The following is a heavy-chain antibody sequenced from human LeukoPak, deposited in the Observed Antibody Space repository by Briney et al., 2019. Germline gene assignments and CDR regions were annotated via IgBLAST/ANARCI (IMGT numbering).Heavy chain of an antibody. CDR3: ARDLSNYYFDY. CDR2: INHSGST. CDR1: GGSFSGYY. J-gene: IGHJ4*02. D-gene: IGHD5-24*01. Sequence: SETLSLTCAVCGGSFSGYYWSWIRQPPGKGLEWIGEINHSGSTNYNPSLKSRVTISADTSKNQFSLKLSSVTAADTAVYYCARDLSNYYFDYWGQGTLVTVSS. V-gene: IGHV4-34*01.